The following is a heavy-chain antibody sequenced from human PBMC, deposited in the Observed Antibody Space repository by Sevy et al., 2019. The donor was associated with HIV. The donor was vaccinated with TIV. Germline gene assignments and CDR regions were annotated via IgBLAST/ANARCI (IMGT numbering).Heavy chain of an antibody. Sequence: SENLSLTCTVSGGSISSYFWSWIRQPAGKGLEWIGRIYTSGSSNYNPSLKSRVTMSLDTFKNHFSLKLSSVTAADTAVYYCVSSSISVPGGTFDYWGQGTLVTVSS. CDR3: VSSSISVPGGTFDY. J-gene: IGHJ4*02. CDR2: IYTSGSS. D-gene: IGHD6-19*01. CDR1: GGSISSYF. V-gene: IGHV4-4*07.